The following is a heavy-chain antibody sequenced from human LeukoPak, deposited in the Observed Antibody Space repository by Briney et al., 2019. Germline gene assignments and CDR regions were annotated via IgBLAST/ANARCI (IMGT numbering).Heavy chain of an antibody. CDR1: GFTFSSYG. CDR3: ARDYSSSWYKGMNWFDP. Sequence: GGSLRLSCAASGFTFSSYGMHWVRQAPGKGLEWVSSITSSSSDMYYADSVKGRFTIFRDNARNSLYLQMSSLRAEDTAVYYCARDYSSSWYKGMNWFDPWGQGTLVTVSS. D-gene: IGHD6-13*01. V-gene: IGHV3-21*01. J-gene: IGHJ5*02. CDR2: ITSSSSDM.